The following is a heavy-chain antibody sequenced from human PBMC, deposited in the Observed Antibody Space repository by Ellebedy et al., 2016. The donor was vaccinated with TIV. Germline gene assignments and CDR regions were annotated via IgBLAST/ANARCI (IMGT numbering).Heavy chain of an antibody. D-gene: IGHD2-2*01. J-gene: IGHJ6*02. V-gene: IGHV4-59*01. CDR2: IYYSGST. Sequence: SETLSLXXTVSGVSISSYYWSWIRQPPGKGLEWIGYIYYSGSTNYNPSLKSRVTISVDTSKNQFSLKLSSVTAADTAVYYCAHSFVSSTSWAGGMDVWGQGTTVTVSS. CDR1: GVSISSYY. CDR3: AHSFVSSTSWAGGMDV.